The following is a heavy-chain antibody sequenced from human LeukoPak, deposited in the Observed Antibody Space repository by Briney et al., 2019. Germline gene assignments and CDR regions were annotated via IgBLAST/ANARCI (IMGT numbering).Heavy chain of an antibody. CDR3: ARDSSIANYYYYYGMDV. Sequence: SETLSLTCTVSGDSISSGNYYWGWIRQPPGKGLEWIGSIYYSGSTYYNPSLKSRVTISVDTSKNQFSLKLSSVTAADTAVYYCARDSSIANYYYYYGMDVWGQGTTVTVSS. V-gene: IGHV4-39*07. CDR1: GDSISSGNYY. J-gene: IGHJ6*02. CDR2: IYYSGST.